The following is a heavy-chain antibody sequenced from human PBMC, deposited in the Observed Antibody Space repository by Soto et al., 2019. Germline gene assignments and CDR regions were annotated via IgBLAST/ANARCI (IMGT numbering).Heavy chain of an antibody. V-gene: IGHV3-23*01. CDR1: GFTFSSYA. Sequence: HPGGSLRLSCAASGFTFSSYAMSWVRQAPGKGLEWVSAISGSGGSTYYADSVKGRFTISRDNSKNTLYLQMNSLRAEDTAVYYCAKDFHPGSYSGSYFNYWGQGTLVTVSS. D-gene: IGHD1-26*01. CDR2: ISGSGGST. J-gene: IGHJ4*02. CDR3: AKDFHPGSYSGSYFNY.